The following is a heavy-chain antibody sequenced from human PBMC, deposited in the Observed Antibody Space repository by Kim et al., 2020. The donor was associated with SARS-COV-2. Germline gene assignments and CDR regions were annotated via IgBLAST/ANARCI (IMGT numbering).Heavy chain of an antibody. V-gene: IGHV3-30*18. J-gene: IGHJ4*02. CDR3: AKGQEQLRYFDWVD. Sequence: GGSLRLSCAASGFTFSSYGMHWVRQAPGKGLEWVAVISYDGSNKYYADSVKGRFTISRDNSKNTLYLQMNSLRAEDTAVYYCAKGQEQLRYFDWVDWGQGTLVTVSS. D-gene: IGHD3-9*01. CDR1: GFTFSSYG. CDR2: ISYDGSNK.